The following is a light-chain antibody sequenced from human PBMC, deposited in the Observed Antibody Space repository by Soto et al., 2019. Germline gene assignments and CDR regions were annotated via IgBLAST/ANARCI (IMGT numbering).Light chain of an antibody. V-gene: IGLV1-44*01. J-gene: IGLJ3*02. Sequence: QPVLTQPPSASGTPGQTVTMSCSGTSSNIGSNAVNWFQHLPGTAPKLLIYSNRQRPSGVPDRFSASKSGTSASLAISGLQSDDEADYYCTTWDDSLNGRVFGGGTKVTVL. CDR2: SNR. CDR1: SSNIGSNA. CDR3: TTWDDSLNGRV.